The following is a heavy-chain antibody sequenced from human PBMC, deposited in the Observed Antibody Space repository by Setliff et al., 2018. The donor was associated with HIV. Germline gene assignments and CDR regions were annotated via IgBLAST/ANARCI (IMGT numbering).Heavy chain of an antibody. CDR2: IYYSGST. Sequence: SSETLSLTCTVSSGSISSYYWTWIRQPPGKGLEWIGYIYYSGSTNYNPSLKSRVTISVDTSKNQFSLKLSSVTAADTAVYYCARDRYYYDSSGYSGAFDIWGQGTMVTVSS. V-gene: IGHV4-59*01. CDR1: SGSISSYY. J-gene: IGHJ3*02. D-gene: IGHD3-22*01. CDR3: ARDRYYYDSSGYSGAFDI.